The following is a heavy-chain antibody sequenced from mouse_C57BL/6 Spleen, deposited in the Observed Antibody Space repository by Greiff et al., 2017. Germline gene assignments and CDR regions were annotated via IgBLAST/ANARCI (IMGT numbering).Heavy chain of an antibody. CDR2: IYPRDGST. Sequence: QVQLQQSDAELVKPGASVKISCKVSGYTFTDHTIHWMKQRPEQGLEWIGYIYPRDGSTKYNEKFKGKATLTADKSSSTAYMQLNSLTSEYSAVDFWVWGHGSSQWYFDVWGTGTTVTVSS. J-gene: IGHJ1*03. CDR1: GYTFTDHT. V-gene: IGHV1-78*01. D-gene: IGHD1-1*01. CDR3: VWGHGSSQWYFDV.